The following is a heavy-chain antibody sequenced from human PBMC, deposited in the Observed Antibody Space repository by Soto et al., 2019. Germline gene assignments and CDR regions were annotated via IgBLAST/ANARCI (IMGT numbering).Heavy chain of an antibody. Sequence: SLRLSCAASGFTFSSYAMHWVRQAPGKGLEWVAVISYDGSNKYYADSVKGRLTISRDNSKNTLYLQMNSLRAEDTAVNYCARATYYDFWSGYLYYYYGMDVWGQGTTVTVSS. V-gene: IGHV3-30-3*01. CDR3: ARATYYDFWSGYLYYYYGMDV. J-gene: IGHJ6*02. D-gene: IGHD3-3*01. CDR1: GFTFSSYA. CDR2: ISYDGSNK.